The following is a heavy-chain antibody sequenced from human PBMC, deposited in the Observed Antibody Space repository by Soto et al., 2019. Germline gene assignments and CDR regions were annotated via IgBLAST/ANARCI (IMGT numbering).Heavy chain of an antibody. CDR3: ARLHRDDDVWGSYRSYFDY. D-gene: IGHD3-16*02. J-gene: IGHJ4*02. CDR1: GYSFTSYW. CDR2: IYPGDSDT. V-gene: IGHV5-51*01. Sequence: RGESLKISCKGSGYSFTSYWIGWVRQMREKRLEWMGIIYPGDSDTRYSPSFQGQVTISADKPISTACLQWSSLKAADAAMYYCARLHRDDDVWGSYRSYFDYWGKGTLVTGSS.